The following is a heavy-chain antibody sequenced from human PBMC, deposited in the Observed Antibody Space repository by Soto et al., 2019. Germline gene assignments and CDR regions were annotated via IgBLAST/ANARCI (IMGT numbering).Heavy chain of an antibody. V-gene: IGHV5-51*01. D-gene: IGHD2-2*02. CDR2: IYPGDSDT. J-gene: IGHJ4*02. CDR3: ARQPRYCSSTSCYIDY. CDR1: GYSFTSYW. Sequence: GESLKISCKGSGYSFTSYWIGWVRQMPGKGLEWMGIIYPGDSDTRYSPSFQGQVTISADKSISTAYLQWSSLKASDTAMYYCARQPRYCSSTSCYIDYWGQGTLVTAPQ.